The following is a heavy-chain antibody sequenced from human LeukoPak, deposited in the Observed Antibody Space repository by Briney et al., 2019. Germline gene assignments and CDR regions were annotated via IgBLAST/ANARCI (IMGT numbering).Heavy chain of an antibody. Sequence: GGSLRLSCAASGLTFSGYAMSWVRQAPGKGLEWVSDISGRGASTNYADSVKGRFTISRDNSKNTLYLQMNSLRAEDTAVYYCAKERELVVTGNYFDYWGQGTLVTVSS. CDR2: ISGRGAST. D-gene: IGHD6-19*01. CDR1: GLTFSGYA. V-gene: IGHV3-23*01. CDR3: AKERELVVTGNYFDY. J-gene: IGHJ4*02.